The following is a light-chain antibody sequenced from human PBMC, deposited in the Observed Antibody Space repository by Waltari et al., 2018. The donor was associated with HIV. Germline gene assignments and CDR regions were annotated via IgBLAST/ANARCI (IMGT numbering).Light chain of an antibody. CDR3: CSYAGSSTYV. CDR2: EGS. J-gene: IGLJ1*01. Sequence: QSALTQPASVSGSPGQSITLSCTGTSRDVGSYNLVPWYQQHPGKAPKLMIYEGSKRPSGVSNRFSGSKSGNTASLTISGLQAEDEADYYCCSYAGSSTYVFGTGTKVTVL. CDR1: SRDVGSYNL. V-gene: IGLV2-23*01.